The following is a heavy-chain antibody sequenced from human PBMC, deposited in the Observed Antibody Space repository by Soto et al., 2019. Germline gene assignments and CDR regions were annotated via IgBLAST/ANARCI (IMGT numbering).Heavy chain of an antibody. CDR2: ISGSGGST. D-gene: IGHD3-9*01. CDR3: AKVDYDILTGYLGY. Sequence: GGSLRLSCAASGFTFSSYAMSWVRQAPGKGLEWVSAISGSGGSTYYADSVKGRFTISRDNSKNTLYLQMNSLRAEDTAVYYCAKVDYDILTGYLGYWGQGTLVTVS. CDR1: GFTFSSYA. J-gene: IGHJ4*02. V-gene: IGHV3-23*01.